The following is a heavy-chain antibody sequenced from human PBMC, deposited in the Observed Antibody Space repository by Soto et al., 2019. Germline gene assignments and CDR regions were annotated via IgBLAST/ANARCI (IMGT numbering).Heavy chain of an antibody. Sequence: EVQLVESGGGLVQPGGSLRLSCAASGFTFSSYAMHWVRQAPGKGLEYVSAISSNGGSTYYANSVKGRFTISRDNSKNTLYLQMGSLRAEDMAVYYSARGYCSSTSCHKGDYWGQGTLVTVSS. CDR1: GFTFSSYA. CDR3: ARGYCSSTSCHKGDY. CDR2: ISSNGGST. J-gene: IGHJ4*02. D-gene: IGHD2-2*01. V-gene: IGHV3-64*01.